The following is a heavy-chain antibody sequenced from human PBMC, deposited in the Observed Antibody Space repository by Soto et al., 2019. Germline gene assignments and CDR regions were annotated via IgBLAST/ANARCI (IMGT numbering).Heavy chain of an antibody. CDR1: GGTFSSYA. CDR2: IIPIFGTA. CDR3: ARAGAAAGTPAFFDD. J-gene: IGHJ4*02. Sequence: ASVKVSCRASGGTFSSYAISWVRQAPGQGLEWMGGIIPIFGTANYAQKFQGRVTITADESTSTAYIELSSLRSEDTAVYSCARAGAAAGTPAFFDDWGQGTLVTVSS. V-gene: IGHV1-69*13. D-gene: IGHD6-13*01.